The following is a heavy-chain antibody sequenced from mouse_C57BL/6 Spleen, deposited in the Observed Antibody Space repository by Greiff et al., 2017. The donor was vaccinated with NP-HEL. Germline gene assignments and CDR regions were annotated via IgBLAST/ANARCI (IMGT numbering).Heavy chain of an antibody. J-gene: IGHJ4*01. CDR3: ARATGDAMDY. CDR1: GFTFSSYA. V-gene: IGHV5-4*01. Sequence: EVQVVESGGGLVKPGGSLKLSCAASGFTFSSYAMSWVRQTPEKRLEWVATISDGGSYTYYPDNVKGRFTISRDNAKNILYLQMSHLKSEDTAMYYCARATGDAMDYWGQGTSVTVSS. CDR2: ISDGGSYT.